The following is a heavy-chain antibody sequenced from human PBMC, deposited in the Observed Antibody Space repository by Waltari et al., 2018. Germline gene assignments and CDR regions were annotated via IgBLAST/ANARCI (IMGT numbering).Heavy chain of an antibody. CDR3: ARDRNSITIFGVVSPYMDV. D-gene: IGHD3-3*01. V-gene: IGHV3-7*01. J-gene: IGHJ6*03. CDR1: GFTFSSYW. Sequence: EVQLVESGGGLVQPGGSLRLSCAASGFTFSSYWMSWVRQAPGKGLEGVANIKQDGSEKYYVDSVKGRFTISRDNAKNSLYLQMNSLRAEDTAVYYCARDRNSITIFGVVSPYMDVWGKGTTVTVSS. CDR2: IKQDGSEK.